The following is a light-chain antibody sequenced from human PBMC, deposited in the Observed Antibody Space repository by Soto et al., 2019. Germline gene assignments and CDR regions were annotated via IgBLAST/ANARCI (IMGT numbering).Light chain of an antibody. CDR2: YDS. CDR3: QVWDSSSDHGV. J-gene: IGLJ2*01. V-gene: IGLV3-21*04. Sequence: SYELPQPPSVSLAPGKTARITCGGNNIGSKSVHWYQQKPGQAPVLVIYYDSDRPSGIPERFSGSNSGNTATLTISRVEAGDEADYYCQVWDSSSDHGVFGGGTKVTVL. CDR1: NIGSKS.